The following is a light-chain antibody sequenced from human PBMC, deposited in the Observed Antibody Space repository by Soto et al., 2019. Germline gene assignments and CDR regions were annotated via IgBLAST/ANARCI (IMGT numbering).Light chain of an antibody. CDR1: QSVSSY. CDR3: QQRSNLT. CDR2: DAS. V-gene: IGKV3-11*01. J-gene: IGKJ1*01. Sequence: EIVLTQAPATLSLSPGERVTLSCRASQSVSSYLAWYQQKPGQAPRLLIYDASNRATGIPARFSGSGSGTDFTLTISSLEPEDFAVYYCQQRSNLTFGQGTNVEIK.